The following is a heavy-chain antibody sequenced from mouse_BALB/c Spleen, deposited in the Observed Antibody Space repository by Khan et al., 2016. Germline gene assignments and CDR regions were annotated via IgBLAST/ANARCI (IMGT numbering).Heavy chain of an antibody. CDR3: ARCYYGFAY. CDR2: INTETGEP. CDR1: GYTFTDYS. V-gene: IGHV9-2-1*01. Sequence: QIQLVQSGPELKKPGETVKISCKASGYTFTDYSMHWVKQAPGKGLKWMGWINTETGEPTYADDFKGRFAFSLETSASTADLQINNLKNEDTATYFCARCYYGFAYWGQGTLVTVSA. D-gene: IGHD1-2*01. J-gene: IGHJ3*01.